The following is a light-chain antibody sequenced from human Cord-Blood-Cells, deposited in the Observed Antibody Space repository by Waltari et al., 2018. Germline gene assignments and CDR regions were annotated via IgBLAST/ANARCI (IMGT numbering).Light chain of an antibody. V-gene: IGLV2-23*01. CDR3: CSYAGSSTLV. Sequence: QSALTQPASVSGSPGQSITISCTGTSSDVGSYNLVSWYQQHPGKAPKLMIYEGSKRPSGVSNRFSGSKSGNTASLTITGLQAEDEADHYCCSYAGSSTLVFGTGTKVTVL. CDR1: SSDVGSYNL. CDR2: EGS. J-gene: IGLJ1*01.